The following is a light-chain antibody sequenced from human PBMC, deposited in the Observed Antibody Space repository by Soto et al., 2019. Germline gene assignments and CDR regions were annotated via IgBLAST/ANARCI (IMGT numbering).Light chain of an antibody. J-gene: IGKJ5*01. CDR1: QSVSSY. Sequence: EIAMTQSPATLSVSPGEGATLSCRASQSVSSYLAWDQQTPGQAPRLLIYGASTRAAGSPARCSGSGSGTEVTLTISSLQSEDFAAYYCQQYKDWPPITCGQGTRLEIK. CDR3: QQYKDWPPIT. CDR2: GAS. V-gene: IGKV3-15*01.